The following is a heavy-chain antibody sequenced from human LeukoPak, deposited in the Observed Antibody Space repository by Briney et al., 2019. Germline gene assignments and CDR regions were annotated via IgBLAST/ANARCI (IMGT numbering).Heavy chain of an antibody. CDR1: GFTFSSYA. CDR3: AKDQEYSYDY. V-gene: IGHV3-64D*06. CDR2: ISINGDNT. D-gene: IGHD2/OR15-2a*01. Sequence: PGGSLRLSCSASGFTFSSYAMHWVRQAPGKGLEYVSTISINGDNTYYADSVKGRFTTSRDNSKNTLYLQMSSLRAEDTAVYYCAKDQEYSYDYWGQGTQVTVSS. J-gene: IGHJ4*02.